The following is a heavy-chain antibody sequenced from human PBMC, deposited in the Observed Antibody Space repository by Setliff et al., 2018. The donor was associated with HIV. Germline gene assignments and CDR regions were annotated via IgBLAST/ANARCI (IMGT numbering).Heavy chain of an antibody. V-gene: IGHV1-18*01. D-gene: IGHD3-10*01. CDR1: GYTFSDYG. Sequence: GASVKVSCKTSGYTFSDYGITWVRQAPGQRFEWMGWISTFNGNTNYAQKFQGRVTMTRDTSTSTVYMELRSLRSDDTALYYCARFYGSGSYWSDYWGQGTLVTVS. CDR2: ISTFNGNT. CDR3: ARFYGSGSYWSDY. J-gene: IGHJ4*02.